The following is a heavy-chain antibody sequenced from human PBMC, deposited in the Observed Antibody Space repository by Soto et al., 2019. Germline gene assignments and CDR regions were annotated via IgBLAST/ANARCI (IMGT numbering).Heavy chain of an antibody. CDR1: GFTFSSYA. CDR3: VKDFDILTGTDHMGDWFDP. J-gene: IGHJ5*02. D-gene: IGHD3-9*01. V-gene: IGHV3-64D*06. CDR2: ISSNGGST. Sequence: GGSLRLSCSASGFTFSSYAMHWVRQAPGKGLEYVSAISSNGGSTYYADSVKGRFTISRDNSKNTLYLQMSSLRAEDTAVYYCVKDFDILTGTDHMGDWFDPWGQGTLVTVSS.